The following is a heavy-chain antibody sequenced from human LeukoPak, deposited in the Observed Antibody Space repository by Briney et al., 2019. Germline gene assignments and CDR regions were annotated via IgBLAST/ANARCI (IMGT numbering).Heavy chain of an antibody. J-gene: IGHJ4*02. D-gene: IGHD3-10*01. CDR1: GYTITSYY. Sequence: VASVKVSCKSSGYTITSYYMYWVRQAPGQGLEWMGIINPSGGSTSYAQKFQGRVTMTRDTSTSTVYMELSSLRSEDTAVYYCARDSGMVRGTVDYWGQGTLVTVSS. CDR2: INPSGGST. CDR3: ARDSGMVRGTVDY. V-gene: IGHV1-46*01.